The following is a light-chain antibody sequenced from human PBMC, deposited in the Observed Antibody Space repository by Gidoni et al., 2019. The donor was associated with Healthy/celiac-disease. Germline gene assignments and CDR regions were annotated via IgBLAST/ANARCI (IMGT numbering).Light chain of an antibody. CDR2: DAS. CDR3: QQYDNRIT. J-gene: IGKJ1*01. CDR1: QDISNY. V-gene: IGKV1-33*01. Sequence: DIQMTQSPSSLSASVGDRVTITCQASQDISNYLIWYQQKPGKAPKLLIYDASNLETGVPSRCSGSGSGTDFTFTISSLQPEDIATYYCQQYDNRITFGPGTKVEIK.